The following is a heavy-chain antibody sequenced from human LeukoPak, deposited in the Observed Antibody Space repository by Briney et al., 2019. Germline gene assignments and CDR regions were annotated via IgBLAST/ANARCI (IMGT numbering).Heavy chain of an antibody. D-gene: IGHD2-15*01. CDR2: ISGSAGGT. CDR3: AKDLSRVIPATPDY. J-gene: IGHJ4*02. Sequence: PGGSLRLSCAASGFTFSSYAMSWVRQAPGKGLEWVSGISGSAGGTYYADSVKGRFTISRDNSKNTLYLQVNSLRAEDTAVYYCAKDLSRVIPATPDYWGQGTLVTVSS. V-gene: IGHV3-23*01. CDR1: GFTFSSYA.